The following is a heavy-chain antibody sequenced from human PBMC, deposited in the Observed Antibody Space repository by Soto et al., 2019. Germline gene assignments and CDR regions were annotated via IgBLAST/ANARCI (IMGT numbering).Heavy chain of an antibody. CDR1: GFIFSSSA. V-gene: IGHV3-23*01. CDR3: AKDRSPGATTWNVY. D-gene: IGHD1-26*01. CDR2: ISGSGVSK. J-gene: IGHJ4*02. Sequence: GESLKISCVVSGFIFSSSAMNWVRQAPGKGLEWVSTISGSGVSKYYADSVKGRFTISRDNSNNTVSLQMNSLRAEDAAVYYCAKDRSPGATTWNVYWGQGTLVTVSS.